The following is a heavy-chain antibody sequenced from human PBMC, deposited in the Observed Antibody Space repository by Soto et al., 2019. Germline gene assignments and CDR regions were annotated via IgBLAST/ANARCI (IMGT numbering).Heavy chain of an antibody. V-gene: IGHV2-70*01. Sequence: SGPTLVNPTQTLTLTCTFSGFSLSTSGMCVSWIRQPPGKALEWLALIDWDGDKYYSTSLKTRLTISKDTSKNQVVLTMTNMDPVDTATYYCARTVRIYDYLWGSDRSNSDFDYWGQGTPVPVYS. CDR1: GFSLSTSGMC. CDR3: ARTVRIYDYLWGSDRSNSDFDY. J-gene: IGHJ4*02. CDR2: IDWDGDK. D-gene: IGHD3-16*02.